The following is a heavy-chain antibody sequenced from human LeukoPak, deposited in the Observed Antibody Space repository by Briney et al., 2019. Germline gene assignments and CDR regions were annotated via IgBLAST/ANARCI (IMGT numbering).Heavy chain of an antibody. CDR3: ARAYGQAPDFDY. D-gene: IGHD4-17*01. Sequence: GASVKVSCMASGYTFTSYGIIWVRQAPGQVLEWMGWISAYNGNTNYAQKLQGRVTMTTDTSTSTAYMELRSLRSDDTAVYYCARAYGQAPDFDYWGQGTLVTVSS. V-gene: IGHV1-18*01. CDR2: ISAYNGNT. J-gene: IGHJ4*02. CDR1: GYTFTSYG.